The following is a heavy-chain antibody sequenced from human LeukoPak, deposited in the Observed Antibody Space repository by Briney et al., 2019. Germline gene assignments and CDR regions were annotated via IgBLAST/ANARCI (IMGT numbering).Heavy chain of an antibody. J-gene: IGHJ5*02. CDR2: ISYDGSNK. Sequence: GGSLRLSCAASGFTFSSYAMHWVRQAPGKGLEWVAVISYDGSNKYYADSVKGRFTISRDNSKNTLYLQMNSLRAEDTAVYYCASSQEAWFDPWGQGTLVTVSP. V-gene: IGHV3-30*04. CDR3: ASSQEAWFDP. CDR1: GFTFSSYA.